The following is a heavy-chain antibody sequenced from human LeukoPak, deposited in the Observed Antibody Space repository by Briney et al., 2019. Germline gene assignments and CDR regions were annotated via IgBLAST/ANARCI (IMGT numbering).Heavy chain of an antibody. CDR1: GYTLTSYY. Sequence: ASVKVSCKASGYTLTSYYMHWVRQAPGQGLEWMGIINPSGGSTSYAQKFQGRVTMTRDTSTSTVYMELSSLRSEDTAVYYCARDRSGWNYGRPEAIFDPWGQGTLVTVSS. J-gene: IGHJ5*02. V-gene: IGHV1-46*01. CDR2: INPSGGST. CDR3: ARDRSGWNYGRPEAIFDP. D-gene: IGHD1-7*01.